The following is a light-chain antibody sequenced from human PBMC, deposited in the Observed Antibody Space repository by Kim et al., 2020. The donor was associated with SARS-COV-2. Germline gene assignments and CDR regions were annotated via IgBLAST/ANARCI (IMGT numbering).Light chain of an antibody. CDR3: QAWDSSTVV. V-gene: IGLV3-1*01. J-gene: IGLJ2*01. CDR2: QDS. Sequence: SGYPERTAGSTCSGDKLGDKYACWYQQKPGQSPVLVIYQDSKRPSGIPERFSGSNSGNTANLTISGTQAMDEADYYCQAWDSSTVVFGGGTQLTVL. CDR1: KLGDKY.